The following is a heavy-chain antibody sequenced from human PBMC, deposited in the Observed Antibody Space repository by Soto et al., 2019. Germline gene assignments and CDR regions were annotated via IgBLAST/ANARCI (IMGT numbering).Heavy chain of an antibody. CDR3: ASDVYSNQYFYSGMDV. D-gene: IGHD4-4*01. CDR1: GFTFSTYA. Sequence: QEQLVESGGGVVQPGRSLRLSCAASGFTFSTYAMHWVRQAPGKGLEWVAVISYDGSDKYYADSVKGRFTISRDNSKNTLYLQMNSLRAEDTAVYSCASDVYSNQYFYSGMDVWGQGTTVTVSS. J-gene: IGHJ6*02. CDR2: ISYDGSDK. V-gene: IGHV3-30*04.